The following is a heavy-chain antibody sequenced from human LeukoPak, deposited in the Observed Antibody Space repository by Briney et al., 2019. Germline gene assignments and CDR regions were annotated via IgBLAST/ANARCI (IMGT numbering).Heavy chain of an antibody. CDR2: INSDGSST. CDR3: ARGDEYYDILTGYRAPTDY. Sequence: GGSLRLSCAASGFTFSSYWMHWVRQAPGKGLVWASRINSDGSSTSYADSVKGRFTISRDNAKNTLYLQMNSLRAEDTAVYYCARGDEYYDILTGYRAPTDYWGQGTLVTVSS. V-gene: IGHV3-74*01. D-gene: IGHD3-9*01. J-gene: IGHJ4*02. CDR1: GFTFSSYW.